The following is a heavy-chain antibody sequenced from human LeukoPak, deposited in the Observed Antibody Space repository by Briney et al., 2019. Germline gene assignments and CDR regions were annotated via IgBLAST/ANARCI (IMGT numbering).Heavy chain of an antibody. J-gene: IGHJ6*02. Sequence: PGGSLRLSCAASGFTVSSNYMSWVRQAPGKGLEWVSAISGSGDSTYYADSVKGRFTISRDNSMNTLYLQMNSLRAEDPAVYYCARHFRAFSYGLDVWGQGTTVTVSS. D-gene: IGHD5-18*01. CDR2: ISGSGDST. V-gene: IGHV3-23*01. CDR1: GFTVSSNY. CDR3: ARHFRAFSYGLDV.